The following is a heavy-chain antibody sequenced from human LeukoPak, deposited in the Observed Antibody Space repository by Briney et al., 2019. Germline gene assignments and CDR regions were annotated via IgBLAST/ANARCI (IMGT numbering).Heavy chain of an antibody. V-gene: IGHV1-2*02. Sequence: ASVKVSCKASGYTFTGYFMHWVRQAPGQGLEWMGWINPNSGGTNYAQKFQGRVTMTRDTSISTAYMELTRLRSDDTAVYYCARDNGDYWFDYWGQGTLVTVSS. D-gene: IGHD4-17*01. CDR2: INPNSGGT. CDR1: GYTFTGYF. J-gene: IGHJ4*02. CDR3: ARDNGDYWFDY.